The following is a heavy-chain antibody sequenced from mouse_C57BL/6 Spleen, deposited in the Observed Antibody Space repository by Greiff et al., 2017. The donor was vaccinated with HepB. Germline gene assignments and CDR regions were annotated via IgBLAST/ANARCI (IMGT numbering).Heavy chain of an antibody. CDR2: IYPGSGST. D-gene: IGHD2-4*01. V-gene: IGHV1-55*01. CDR1: GYTFTSYW. J-gene: IGHJ4*01. CDR3: AKRDYDYEEAMDY. Sequence: QVQLQQPGAELVKPGASVKMSCKASGYTFTSYWITWVKQRPGQGLEWIGDIYPGSGSTNYNEKFKSKATLTVDTSSSTACMQLSSLTSEDSAVYYCAKRDYDYEEAMDYWGQGTSVTVSS.